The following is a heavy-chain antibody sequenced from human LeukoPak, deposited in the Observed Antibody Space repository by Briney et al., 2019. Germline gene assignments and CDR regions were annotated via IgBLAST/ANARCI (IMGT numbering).Heavy chain of an antibody. Sequence: GASVKVSCKASGYTLTSYGISWVRQAPGQRLEWMGWISAYNGNTNYAQKLQGRVTMTTDTSTSTAYMELRSLRSDDTAVYYCARDCSSTSCYWTNYYYYYGMDVWGQGTTVTVSS. CDR1: GYTLTSYG. CDR3: ARDCSSTSCYWTNYYYYYGMDV. CDR2: ISAYNGNT. D-gene: IGHD2-2*01. J-gene: IGHJ6*02. V-gene: IGHV1-18*01.